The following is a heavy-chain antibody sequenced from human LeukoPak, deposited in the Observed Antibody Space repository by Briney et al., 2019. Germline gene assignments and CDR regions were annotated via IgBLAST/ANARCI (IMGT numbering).Heavy chain of an antibody. CDR3: AREVEWELPDY. J-gene: IGHJ4*02. CDR2: ITADGTNK. CDR1: GFTFSNYE. D-gene: IGHD1-26*01. Sequence: PEGSLRLSCAASGFTFSNYEMNWVRQAPGKGLEWVSYITADGTNKYDADSVKGRFTISRDNAKNSLYLQMNSLRVDDTAIYYCAREVEWELPDYWGQGTLVTVSS. V-gene: IGHV3-48*03.